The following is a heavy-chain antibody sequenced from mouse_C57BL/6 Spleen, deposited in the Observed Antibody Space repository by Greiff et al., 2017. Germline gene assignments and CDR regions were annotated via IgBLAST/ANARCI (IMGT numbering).Heavy chain of an antibody. CDR2: IDPSDRET. D-gene: IGHD1-1*01. Sequence: QVQLQQPGAELVRPGSSVKLSCKASGYTFTSYWLYWVKQRPIQGLEWIGNIDPSDRETHYNQKFKDKGTLTVDKSSSTAYMQLSRLTSEDSAVYYCARGDYYGSTHAYWGQGALVTVSA. V-gene: IGHV1-52*01. CDR1: GYTFTSYW. CDR3: ARGDYYGSTHAY. J-gene: IGHJ3*01.